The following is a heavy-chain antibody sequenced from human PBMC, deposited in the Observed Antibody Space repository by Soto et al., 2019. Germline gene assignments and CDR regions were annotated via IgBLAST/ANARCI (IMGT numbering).Heavy chain of an antibody. J-gene: IGHJ1*01. CDR2: ISWNSGSI. D-gene: IGHD2-8*02. CDR1: GFTFDDYA. Sequence: EVQLVESGGGLVQPGRSLRLSCAASGFTFDDYAMHWVRHAPGKGLEWVSGISWNSGSIGYADSVKGRFTISRDNAKNSLYMHINGLRAEDTALYYCAKDHTGGVSGGGYQHWGQGTLVTVSS. CDR3: AKDHTGGVSGGGYQH. V-gene: IGHV3-9*01.